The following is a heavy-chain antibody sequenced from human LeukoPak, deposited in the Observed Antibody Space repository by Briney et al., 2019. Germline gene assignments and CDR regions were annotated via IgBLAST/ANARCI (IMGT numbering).Heavy chain of an antibody. CDR3: ARDRSGSWYSAPFDY. Sequence: ASVKVSCKASGYTFSSYGMSWVRQAPGQGLEWMGWISAYNGNTNYAQKLQGRVTVTTDTSTSTAYMELRSLRSDDTAVFYCARDRSGSWYSAPFDYWGQGTLVTVSS. CDR1: GYTFSSYG. V-gene: IGHV1-18*01. CDR2: ISAYNGNT. J-gene: IGHJ4*02. D-gene: IGHD6-13*01.